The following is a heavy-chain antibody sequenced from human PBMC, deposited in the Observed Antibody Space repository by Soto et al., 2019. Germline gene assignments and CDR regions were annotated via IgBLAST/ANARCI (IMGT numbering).Heavy chain of an antibody. V-gene: IGHV3-23*01. J-gene: IGHJ5*02. CDR3: AKNQGVELVPLATVDWFDP. Sequence: GGFLRLSCAASGFIFENFGMSWVRQAPGKGLEWISSISGSGFKKYYADSVKGRFTISRDNSKSTVYLELNNLSAEDTAVYHCAKNQGVELVPLATVDWFDPWGQGSVVTVSS. D-gene: IGHD1-26*01. CDR2: ISGSGFKK. CDR1: GFIFENFG.